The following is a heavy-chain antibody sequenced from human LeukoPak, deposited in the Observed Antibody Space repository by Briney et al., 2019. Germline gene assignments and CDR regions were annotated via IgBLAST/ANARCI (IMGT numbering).Heavy chain of an antibody. V-gene: IGHV1-18*01. Sequence: ASVKVSCKASGYTFTSYGISWVRQAPGQGLEWMGWISAYNGNTNYAQKLQGRVTMTTDTSTSTAYMELRSLRSDDTAVYYCARGSGPYLDPKGYCSSTSCLYYYGMDVWGQGTTVTVSS. D-gene: IGHD2-2*01. CDR1: GYTFTSYG. CDR3: ARGSGPYLDPKGYCSSTSCLYYYGMDV. J-gene: IGHJ6*02. CDR2: ISAYNGNT.